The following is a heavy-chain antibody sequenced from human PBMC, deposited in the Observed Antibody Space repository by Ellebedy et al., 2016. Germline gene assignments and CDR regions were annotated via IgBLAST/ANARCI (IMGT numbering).Heavy chain of an antibody. Sequence: GESLKISCAASGFTFSIYWMSWVRQAPGKWLECVANIKQDGSEKSYVDSVKGRFTISRDNTKNSLYLQMNSLRAEDTAVYYCSRHTDYALDYWGQGALVTVSS. CDR2: IKQDGSEK. J-gene: IGHJ4*02. V-gene: IGHV3-7*01. CDR1: GFTFSIYW. D-gene: IGHD4-17*01. CDR3: SRHTDYALDY.